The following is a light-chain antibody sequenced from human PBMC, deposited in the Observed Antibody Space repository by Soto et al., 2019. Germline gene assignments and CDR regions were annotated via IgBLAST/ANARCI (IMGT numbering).Light chain of an antibody. Sequence: QSALTQPASVSGSPGQSITISCTGTSSDVGAYNYVSWYQLRPGTAPKLILYDVNDRPSGVSNRFSGSKSGNTASLTISGLQAADEADYFCSSYTSTMTNVFGSGTKVTVL. CDR2: DVN. J-gene: IGLJ1*01. V-gene: IGLV2-14*03. CDR3: SSYTSTMTNV. CDR1: SSDVGAYNY.